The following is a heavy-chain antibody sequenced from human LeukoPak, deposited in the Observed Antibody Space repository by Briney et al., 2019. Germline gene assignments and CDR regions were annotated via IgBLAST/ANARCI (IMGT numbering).Heavy chain of an antibody. J-gene: IGHJ4*02. D-gene: IGHD6-13*01. V-gene: IGHV3-21*01. CDR2: ISSSSSYI. CDR3: ARLAAAGTLYYSDY. Sequence: GGSLRLSCAASGFTFSSYSMNWVRQAPGKGLEWVSPISSSSSYIYYADSVKGRFTISRDNAKNSLYLQMNSLRAEDTAVYYCARLAAAGTLYYSDYWGQGTLVTVSS. CDR1: GFTFSSYS.